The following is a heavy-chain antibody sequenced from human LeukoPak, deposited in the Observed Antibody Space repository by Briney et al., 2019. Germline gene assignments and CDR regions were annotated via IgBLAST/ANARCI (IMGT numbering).Heavy chain of an antibody. Sequence: ASVKVSCKTSGYTFTDYYMHWLRQAPGQGLEWVGRIDPNTGGTNFAQKFQVRVTMTRDTSISTVYMELTGLRSEDTAVYYCARDGIAGDFDYWGQGTLVTVSS. CDR2: IDPNTGGT. CDR3: ARDGIAGDFDY. V-gene: IGHV1-2*02. D-gene: IGHD1-1*01. CDR1: GYTFTDYY. J-gene: IGHJ4*02.